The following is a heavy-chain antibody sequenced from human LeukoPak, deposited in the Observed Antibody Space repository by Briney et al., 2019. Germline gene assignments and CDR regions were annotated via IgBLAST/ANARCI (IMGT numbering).Heavy chain of an antibody. CDR3: AREIMQLWPDY. CDR2: IKQDGREK. J-gene: IGHJ4*02. CDR1: GFTFSSYW. Sequence: PGGSLRLSCAASGFTFSSYWMSWVRQAPGKGLEWVANIKQDGREKYYVYSVKARFTISRDNEKNSLYLQMNSLRAEDTAVYYCAREIMQLWPDYWGQGTLDSLSS. V-gene: IGHV3-7*01. D-gene: IGHD3-16*01.